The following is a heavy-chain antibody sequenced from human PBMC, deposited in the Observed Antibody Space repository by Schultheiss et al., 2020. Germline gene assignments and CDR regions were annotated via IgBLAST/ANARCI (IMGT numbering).Heavy chain of an antibody. Sequence: GESLKISCAASGFTFSSYDMHWVRQATGKGLEWVSAIGTAGDTYYPGSVKGRFTISRDNSKNKLYLQMNSLRAEDTAVYYCATSRYYYYGMDVWGQGTTVTVSS. CDR3: ATSRYYYYGMDV. V-gene: IGHV3-13*01. CDR2: IGTAGDT. CDR1: GFTFSSYD. J-gene: IGHJ6*02.